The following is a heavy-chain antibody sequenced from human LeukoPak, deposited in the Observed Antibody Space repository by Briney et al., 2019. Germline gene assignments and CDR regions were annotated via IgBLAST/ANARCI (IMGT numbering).Heavy chain of an antibody. CDR2: IIPILGIA. V-gene: IGHV1-69*02. CDR3: ARAGQYCGGDCFYFDY. D-gene: IGHD2-21*02. J-gene: IGHJ4*02. Sequence: ASVKVSCKASGGTFSSYTISWVRQAPGQGLEWMGRIIPILGIANYAQKFQGRVTITADKSTSTAYMELSSLRSEDTAVYYCARAGQYCGGDCFYFDYWGQGTLVTVSS. CDR1: GGTFSSYT.